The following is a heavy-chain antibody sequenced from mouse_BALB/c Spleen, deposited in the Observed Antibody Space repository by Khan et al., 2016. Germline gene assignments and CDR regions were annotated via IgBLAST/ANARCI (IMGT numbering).Heavy chain of an antibody. CDR1: GYTFTTAG. J-gene: IGHJ4*01. Sequence: QIQLVQSGPELKKPGETVRISCKASGYTFTTAGMQWVQKMPGKGLKWIGWINTHSGVPKYAEDFKGRFAFSLETSASTAYLQISNLTTEDTATYCCARAGLGDAMDYWGQGTSVTVSS. CDR2: INTHSGVP. CDR3: ARAGLGDAMDY. V-gene: IGHV9-4*02. D-gene: IGHD3-1*01.